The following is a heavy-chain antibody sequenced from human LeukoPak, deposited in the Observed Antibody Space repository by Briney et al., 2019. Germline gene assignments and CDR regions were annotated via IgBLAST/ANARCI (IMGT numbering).Heavy chain of an antibody. CDR1: GGSISSSNW. Sequence: KASETLSLTCAVSGGSISSSNWWSWVRQPPGKGLEWIGEIYHSGSTNYNPSLKSRVTISVDTSKNQFSLKLSSVTAADTAVYYCARHHVEMATFHYEYYFDYWGQGTLVTVSS. J-gene: IGHJ4*02. CDR3: ARHHVEMATFHYEYYFDY. CDR2: IYHSGST. V-gene: IGHV4-4*02. D-gene: IGHD5-24*01.